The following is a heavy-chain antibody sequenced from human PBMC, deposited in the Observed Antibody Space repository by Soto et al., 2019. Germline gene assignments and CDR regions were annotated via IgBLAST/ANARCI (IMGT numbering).Heavy chain of an antibody. Sequence: VESGGRGVQPGRSLRLSCAASEFTFSSYAMHWVRQAPGRGLEWVALISFDGTHEYYADSVKGRFTISRDSSKNMLFLQMNSLRPDDSAIYCARRIPRWSYHYGMDVWGQGTTVTVSS. CDR1: EFTFSSYA. V-gene: IGHV3-30-3*01. J-gene: IGHJ6*02. CDR2: ISFDGTHE. CDR3: ARRIPRWSYHYGMDV. D-gene: IGHD3-3*01.